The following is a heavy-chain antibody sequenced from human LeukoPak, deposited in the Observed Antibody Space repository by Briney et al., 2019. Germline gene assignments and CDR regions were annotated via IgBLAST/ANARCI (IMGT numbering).Heavy chain of an antibody. J-gene: IGHJ6*03. Sequence: PSETLSLTCSVSGDSIGSYYCSWVRLPAAKGLEWIGRIYSSEISTYNPSRKSRVTMSADTSKNQFSLTLTAVTAADTAFYYYARVRSGSYYDD. CDR3: ARVRSGSYYDD. CDR1: GDSIGSYY. CDR2: IYSSEIS. V-gene: IGHV4-4*07. D-gene: IGHD1-26*01.